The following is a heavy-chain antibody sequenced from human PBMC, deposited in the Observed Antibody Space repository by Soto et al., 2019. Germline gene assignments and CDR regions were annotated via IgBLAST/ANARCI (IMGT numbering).Heavy chain of an antibody. V-gene: IGHV4-4*02. CDR1: GGSISSSNW. CDR2: IYHSGST. Sequence: HVQLHESGPGLVKPSGPLSLTCTGSGGSISSSNWWSWVLHPPGKGLERIGEIYHSGSTNYNPSLISRVTISVDKSKNQLSLKLSSVTASDTAVYYCARVWVAAAGTYWYFDLWVRGTLVTVSS. CDR3: ARVWVAAAGTYWYFDL. J-gene: IGHJ2*01. D-gene: IGHD6-13*01.